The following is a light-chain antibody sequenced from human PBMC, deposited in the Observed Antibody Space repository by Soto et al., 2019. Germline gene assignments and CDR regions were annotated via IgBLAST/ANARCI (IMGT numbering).Light chain of an antibody. Sequence: EIVLTQSPGTLSLSPGERATLSCRASQSVSSNYLAWYQQKPGQAPRLLVYGASIRATGIPDRFSGSGSGTDLTLTISRVEPEDFAVYYCQHYGSSPFTFGPVTRVDIK. CDR2: GAS. V-gene: IGKV3-20*01. CDR3: QHYGSSPFT. CDR1: QSVSSNY. J-gene: IGKJ3*01.